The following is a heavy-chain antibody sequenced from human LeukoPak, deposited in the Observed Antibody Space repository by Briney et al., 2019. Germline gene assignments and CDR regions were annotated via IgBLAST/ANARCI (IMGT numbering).Heavy chain of an antibody. CDR2: LIQDGREE. CDR1: GFTFSRYW. CDR3: ASWGSVAGQRALDY. J-gene: IGHJ4*02. V-gene: IGHV3-7*03. Sequence: PGGSLRLSCAASGFTFSRYWMTWVRQAPGKGLEWVATLIQDGREEHYVDSVKGRFTISRDNAKNSVYLEMNSLRAEDTAVYFCASWGSVAGQRALDYWGQGTLVTVSS. D-gene: IGHD6-19*01.